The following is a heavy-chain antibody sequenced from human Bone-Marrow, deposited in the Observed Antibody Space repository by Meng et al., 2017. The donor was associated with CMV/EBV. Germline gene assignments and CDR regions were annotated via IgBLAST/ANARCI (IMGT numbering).Heavy chain of an antibody. D-gene: IGHD3-10*01. Sequence: ETLSLTCTVSGGSIKNYYWTWIRQPPGKGLEWVGRIRSKANSYATAYAASVKGRFTISRDDSKNTAYLQMNSLKTEDTAVYYCTRITMVRGVITTRSGMDVWGQGTTVTVSS. V-gene: IGHV3-73*01. CDR2: IRSKANSYAT. J-gene: IGHJ6*02. CDR1: GGSIKNYY. CDR3: TRITMVRGVITTRSGMDV.